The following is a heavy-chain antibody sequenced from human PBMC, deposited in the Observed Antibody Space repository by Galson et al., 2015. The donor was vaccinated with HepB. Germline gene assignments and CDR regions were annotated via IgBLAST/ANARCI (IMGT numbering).Heavy chain of an antibody. CDR2: ISSSSSYI. Sequence: SLRLSCAASGFTFSSYSMNWVRQAPGKGLEWVSSISSSSSYIYYADSVKGRFTISRDNAKNSLYLQMNSLRAEDTAVYYCASTEYSYGFQDFDYWGQGTLVTVSS. V-gene: IGHV3-21*01. J-gene: IGHJ4*02. CDR3: ASTEYSYGFQDFDY. CDR1: GFTFSSYS. D-gene: IGHD5-18*01.